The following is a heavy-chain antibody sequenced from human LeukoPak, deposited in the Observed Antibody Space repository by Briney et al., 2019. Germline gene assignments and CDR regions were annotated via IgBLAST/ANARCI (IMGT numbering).Heavy chain of an antibody. CDR3: AKWKYSNSGIDDY. CDR2: INQDGSEK. D-gene: IGHD6-6*01. J-gene: IGHJ4*02. CDR1: GITFSRFW. Sequence: PGGSLRHSCAASGITFSRFWMSWVRQAPGKGLQWVANINQDGSEKRYVDSVKGRFPISRDNAENSLYLQMNSLRAEDTAVYYCAKWKYSNSGIDDYWGQGTLVTVSS. V-gene: IGHV3-7*03.